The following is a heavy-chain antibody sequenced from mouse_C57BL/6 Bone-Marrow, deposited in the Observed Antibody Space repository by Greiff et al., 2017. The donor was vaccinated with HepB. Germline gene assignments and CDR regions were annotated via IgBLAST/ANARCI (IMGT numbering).Heavy chain of an antibody. Sequence: EVKLMESGGGLVQPGGSLKLSCAASGFTFSDYYMYWVRQTPEKRLEWVAYLSNGGGSTYYPDTVKGRFTISRDNAKNTLYLQMSRLKSEDTAMYYCARQVYYGNYDAMDYWGQGTSVTVSS. CDR3: ARQVYYGNYDAMDY. CDR2: LSNGGGST. V-gene: IGHV5-12*01. J-gene: IGHJ4*01. CDR1: GFTFSDYY. D-gene: IGHD2-1*01.